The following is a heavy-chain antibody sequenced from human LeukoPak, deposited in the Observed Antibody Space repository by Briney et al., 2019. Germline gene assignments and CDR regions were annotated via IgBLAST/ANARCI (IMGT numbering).Heavy chain of an antibody. V-gene: IGHV1-8*02. Sequence: ASVKVSCKASGYTFTSYDINWVRQATGQGLEWMGWMNPNSGNTGYAQKFQGRVTMTRDMSTSTVYMELSSLRSEDTAVYYCARSDDSGAMKFDYWGQGTLVTVSS. CDR2: MNPNSGNT. CDR3: ARSDDSGAMKFDY. D-gene: IGHD3-10*01. J-gene: IGHJ4*02. CDR1: GYTFTSYD.